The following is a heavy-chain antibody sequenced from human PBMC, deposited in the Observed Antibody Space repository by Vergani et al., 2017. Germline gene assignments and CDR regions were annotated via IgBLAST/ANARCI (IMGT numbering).Heavy chain of an antibody. CDR3: ARNLHDYGDYLPGLD. V-gene: IGHV4-31*02. CDR2: IYYSGST. D-gene: IGHD4-17*01. J-gene: IGHJ4*02. Sequence: KGLEWIGYIYYSGSTYYNPSLKSRVTISVDTSKNQFSLKLSSVTAADTAVYYCARNLHDYGDYLPGLDWGQGTLVTVSS.